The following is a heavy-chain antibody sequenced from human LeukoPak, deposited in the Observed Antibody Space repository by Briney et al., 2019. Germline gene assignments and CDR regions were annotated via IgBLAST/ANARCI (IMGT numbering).Heavy chain of an antibody. V-gene: IGHV4-59*01. CDR3: ARAPKWELLPDYFDY. D-gene: IGHD1-26*01. CDR1: GGSIASYY. CDR2: LYYSGST. Sequence: SETLSLTCTVSGGSIASYYWSWIRQPPGKGLEWIGYLYYSGSTNYNPSLKSRVTISVDTSKNQFSLKLSSVTAADTAVYYCARAPKWELLPDYFDYWGQGTLVTVSS. J-gene: IGHJ4*02.